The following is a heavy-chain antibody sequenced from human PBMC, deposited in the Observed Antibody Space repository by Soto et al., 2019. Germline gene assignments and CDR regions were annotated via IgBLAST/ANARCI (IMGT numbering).Heavy chain of an antibody. CDR2: IYYSGST. V-gene: IGHV4-59*01. CDR3: ARYGSGSSVWFDP. Sequence: SETLSLTCTVSRGSISSYYWSWIRQPPGKGLEWIGYIYYSGSTNYNPSLKSRVTISVDTSKNQFSLKLSSVTAADTAVYYCARYGSGSSVWFDPWGQGTLVNVSS. D-gene: IGHD3-10*01. J-gene: IGHJ5*02. CDR1: RGSISSYY.